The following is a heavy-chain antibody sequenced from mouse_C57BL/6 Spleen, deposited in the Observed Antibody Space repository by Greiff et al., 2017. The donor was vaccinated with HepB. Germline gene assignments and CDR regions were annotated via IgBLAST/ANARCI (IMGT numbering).Heavy chain of an antibody. CDR2: IYPGDGDT. CDR3: ARSGSTENFDY. Sequence: QVQLQQSGPELVKPGASVKISCKASGYAFSSSWMNWVKQRPGKGLEWIGRIYPGDGDTNYNGKFKGKATLTADKSSSTAYMQLSSLTSEDSAVYFGARSGSTENFDYWGQGTPLTVSS. V-gene: IGHV1-82*01. J-gene: IGHJ2*01. D-gene: IGHD5-1*01. CDR1: GYAFSSSW.